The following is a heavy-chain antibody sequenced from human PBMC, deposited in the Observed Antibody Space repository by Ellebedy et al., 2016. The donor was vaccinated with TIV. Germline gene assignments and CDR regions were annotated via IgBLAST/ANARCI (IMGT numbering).Heavy chain of an antibody. V-gene: IGHV3-9*01. CDR1: GFTFDDFA. Sequence: PGGSLRLSCAASGFTFDDFAMHWVRQAPGLGLAWVSGISWNSGSMHYTDSVKGRFTISRDNAKNSLYLQMHSLRAEDTAFYYCVKGSIAVTGTCFDSWGQGTLVTVSS. CDR2: ISWNSGSM. D-gene: IGHD6-13*01. CDR3: VKGSIAVTGTCFDS. J-gene: IGHJ4*02.